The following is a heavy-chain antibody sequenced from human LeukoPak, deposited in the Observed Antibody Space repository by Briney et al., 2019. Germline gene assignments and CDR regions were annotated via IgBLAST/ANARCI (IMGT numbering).Heavy chain of an antibody. CDR2: INWNGGST. CDR3: ARDRIVGTSFDF. D-gene: IGHD1-26*01. CDR1: GFTFDDYG. Sequence: PGGSLRLSCAASGFTFDDYGMSWVRQAPGKGLEWVSGINWNGGSTGYADSVKGRFTISRDNAKNTVYLQMNSLRAEDTAVYYCARDRIVGTSFDFWGQGTLVTVSS. V-gene: IGHV3-20*04. J-gene: IGHJ4*02.